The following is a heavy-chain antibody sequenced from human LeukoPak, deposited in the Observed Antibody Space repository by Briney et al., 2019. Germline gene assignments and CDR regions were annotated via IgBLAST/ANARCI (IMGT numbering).Heavy chain of an antibody. CDR3: ARMDIVVVPAAIYSNYYYYMDV. D-gene: IGHD2-2*02. CDR1: GGTFSSYA. CDR2: INPNSGGT. J-gene: IGHJ6*03. V-gene: IGHV1-2*02. Sequence: ASVKASCKASGGTFSSYAISWVRQAPGQGLEWMGWINPNSGGTNYAQKFQGRVTMTRDTSISTAYMELSRLRSDDTAVYYCARMDIVVVPAAIYSNYYYYMDVWGKGTTVTVSS.